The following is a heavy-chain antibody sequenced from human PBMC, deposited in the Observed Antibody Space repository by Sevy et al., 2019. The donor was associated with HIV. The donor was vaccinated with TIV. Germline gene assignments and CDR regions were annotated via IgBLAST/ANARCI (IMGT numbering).Heavy chain of an antibody. CDR2: ISSRGSTI. D-gene: IGHD5-18*01. Sequence: GGSPRLSCAASGFTFSDNYMSWIRQAPGKGLEWVSYISSRGSTIYYADSVKGRFTISRDNANNSLYLQMKSLGAEDTAVYYCARVRYNYGSYYFDHWGQGTLVTVSS. V-gene: IGHV3-11*01. J-gene: IGHJ4*02. CDR3: ARVRYNYGSYYFDH. CDR1: GFTFSDNY.